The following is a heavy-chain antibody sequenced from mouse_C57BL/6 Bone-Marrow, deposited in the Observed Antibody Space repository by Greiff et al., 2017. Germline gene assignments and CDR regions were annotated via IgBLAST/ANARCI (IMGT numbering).Heavy chain of an antibody. V-gene: IGHV1-4*01. CDR1: GYTFTSYT. Sequence: QVHVKQSGAELARPGASVKMSCKASGYTFTSYTMHWVKQRPGQGLEWIGYINPSSGYTKYNQKFKDKATLTADKSSSTAYMQLSSLTSEDSAVYYCARRNYGGYWGQGTTRTVSS. J-gene: IGHJ2*01. D-gene: IGHD1-1*01. CDR2: INPSSGYT. CDR3: ARRNYGGY.